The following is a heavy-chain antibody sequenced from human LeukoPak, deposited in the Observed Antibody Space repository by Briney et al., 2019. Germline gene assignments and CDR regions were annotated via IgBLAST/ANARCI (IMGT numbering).Heavy chain of an antibody. CDR2: IIPIFGTA. CDR1: GGTFSSYA. CDR3: ARVGVRFLEWFPFDY. J-gene: IGHJ4*02. V-gene: IGHV1-69*05. D-gene: IGHD3-3*01. Sequence: GASVKVSCKASGGTFSSYAISWVRQAPGQGLEWMGGIIPIFGTANYAQKFQGRVTITTDESTSTAYMELSGLRSEDTAVYYCARVGVRFLEWFPFDYWGQGTLVTVSS.